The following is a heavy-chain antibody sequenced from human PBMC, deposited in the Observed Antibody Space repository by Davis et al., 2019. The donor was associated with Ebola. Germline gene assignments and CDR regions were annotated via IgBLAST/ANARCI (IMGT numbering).Heavy chain of an antibody. J-gene: IGHJ3*02. D-gene: IGHD1-26*01. V-gene: IGHV1-2*06. CDR2: INPNSGGT. CDR3: ARTSIVGTTTTASDI. Sequence: ASVKVSCKASGYTFTGYYMHWVRQAPGQGLEWMGRINPNSGGTNYAQKFQGRVTMTRDTSISTAYMELSRLRSDDTAVYYCARTSIVGTTTTASDIWGQGTMVTVSS. CDR1: GYTFTGYY.